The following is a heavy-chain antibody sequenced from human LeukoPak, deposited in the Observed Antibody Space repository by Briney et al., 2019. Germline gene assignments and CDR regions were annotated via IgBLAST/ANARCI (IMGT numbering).Heavy chain of an antibody. CDR2: ISSSGSTI. D-gene: IGHD3-22*01. J-gene: IGHJ4*02. CDR1: GFTFSDYY. CDR3: ARDYYDSSGYYSFDY. Sequence: GSLRLSCAASGFTFSDYYMSWIRQAPGKGLEWVSYISSSGSTIYYADSVKGRFTISRDNAKNSLYLQMNSLRAEDTAVYYCARDYYDSSGYYSFDYWGQGTLVTVSS. V-gene: IGHV3-11*04.